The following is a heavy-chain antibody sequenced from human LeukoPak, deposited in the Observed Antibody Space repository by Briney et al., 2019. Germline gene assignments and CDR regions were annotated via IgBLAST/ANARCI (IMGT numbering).Heavy chain of an antibody. CDR3: ARFPYCSSTSCYLNWFDP. CDR1: GGTFSSYA. Sequence: SVKVSCKASGGTFSSYAISWVRQAPGQGLEWMGGIIPIFGTANYAQKFQGRVTITADKSTSTAYMELSSLRSEDTAVYYCARFPYCSSTSCYLNWFDPWGQGTLVTVSS. CDR2: IIPIFGTA. J-gene: IGHJ5*02. D-gene: IGHD2-2*01. V-gene: IGHV1-69*06.